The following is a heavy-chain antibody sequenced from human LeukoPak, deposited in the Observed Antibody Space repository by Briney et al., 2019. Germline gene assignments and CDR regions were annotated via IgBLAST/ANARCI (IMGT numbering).Heavy chain of an antibody. V-gene: IGHV4-4*09. Sequence: PSETQSLTCTVSGGSISTFYWSWIRQPPGKGLEWIGYVYTTGATKYNPSLKSRVAISVDTSKNHFSLKLNSVTAADTAVYYCARQEARAFDYWGQGTLVTVSS. J-gene: IGHJ4*02. CDR3: ARQEARAFDY. CDR1: GGSISTFY. CDR2: VYTTGAT.